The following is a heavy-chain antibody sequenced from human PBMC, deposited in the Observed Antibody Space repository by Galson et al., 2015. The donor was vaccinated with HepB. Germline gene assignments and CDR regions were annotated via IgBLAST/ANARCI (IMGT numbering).Heavy chain of an antibody. Sequence: SVKVSCKASGGTFSSYAISWVRQAPGQGLEWMGGIIPIFGTANYAQKFQGRVTITADESTSTAYMELSSLRSEDTAVYYCARAWGGYGDRRELGRWGQGTLVTVSS. J-gene: IGHJ4*02. V-gene: IGHV1-69*13. CDR2: IIPIFGTA. D-gene: IGHD3-16*01. CDR1: GGTFSSYA. CDR3: ARAWGGYGDRRELGR.